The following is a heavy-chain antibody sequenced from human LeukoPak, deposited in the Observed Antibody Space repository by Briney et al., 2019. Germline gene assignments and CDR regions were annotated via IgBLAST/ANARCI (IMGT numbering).Heavy chain of an antibody. J-gene: IGHJ4*02. V-gene: IGHV4-61*02. CDR2: IYTSGGT. CDR3: ARGNTYYDILTGHRGGYYFDY. Sequence: SETLSLTCTVSGGSISSGSYYWSWIRQPAGKGLEWIGLIYTSGGTNYNPSLKSRVTISVDTSKNQFSLKLSSVTAADTAVYYCARGNTYYDILTGHRGGYYFDYWGQGTLVTVSS. D-gene: IGHD3-9*01. CDR1: GGSISSGSYY.